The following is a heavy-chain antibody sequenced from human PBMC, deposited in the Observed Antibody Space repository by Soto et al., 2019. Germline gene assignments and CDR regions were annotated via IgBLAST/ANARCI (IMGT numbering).Heavy chain of an antibody. D-gene: IGHD3-22*01. J-gene: IGHJ5*02. CDR3: ARWNYYDSSGYSSVRRGWLDP. V-gene: IGHV1-18*04. CDR2: ISAYNGNT. CDR1: GYTFTSYG. Sequence: ASVKVSCKASGYTFTSYGISWVRQAPGQGLEWMGWISAYNGNTNYAQKLQGRVTMTTDTSTSTAYMELRSLRSDDTAVYYCARWNYYDSSGYSSVRRGWLDPWGQGTLVTVSS.